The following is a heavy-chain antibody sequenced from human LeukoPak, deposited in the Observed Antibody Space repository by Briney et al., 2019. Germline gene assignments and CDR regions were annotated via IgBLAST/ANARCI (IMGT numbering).Heavy chain of an antibody. D-gene: IGHD2-21*02. CDR3: ARDCGDDCYNFDY. Sequence: GGSLRLSCAASGFTFSSYAMHWVRQAPGKGLEWVAVISYDGSNKYYADSVKGRFTISRDDSKNTLYLQMNSLRAEDTAVYYCARDCGDDCYNFDYWGQGTLVTVSS. CDR1: GFTFSSYA. J-gene: IGHJ4*02. CDR2: ISYDGSNK. V-gene: IGHV3-30*04.